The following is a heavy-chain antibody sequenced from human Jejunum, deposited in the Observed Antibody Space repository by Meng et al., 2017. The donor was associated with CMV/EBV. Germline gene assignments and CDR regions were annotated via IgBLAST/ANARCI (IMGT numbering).Heavy chain of an antibody. V-gene: IGHV3-66*01. CDR1: SFPVSSHY. CDR3: ARAGGYSSPNWFDP. CDR2: IYSGGTT. Sequence: EVERVESGGGLVQPGGSLRLSCAASSFPVSSHYMTWVRQAPGKGLEWVSVIYSGGTTSYADSVKGRFSISRDNSKNMLYLQMNSLRAEDTAVYYCARAGGYSSPNWFDPWGQGTLVTVSS. J-gene: IGHJ5*02. D-gene: IGHD5-18*01.